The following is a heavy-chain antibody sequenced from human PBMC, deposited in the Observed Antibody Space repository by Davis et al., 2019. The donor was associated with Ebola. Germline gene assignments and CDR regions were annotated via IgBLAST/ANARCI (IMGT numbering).Heavy chain of an antibody. CDR1: GYTFTSYG. CDR2: ISAYNGNT. V-gene: IGHV1-18*01. Sequence: AASVKVSCKASGYTFTSYGISWVRQAPGQGLEWMGWISAYNGNTNYAQKLQGRVTMTTDTSTSTAYMELRSLRSDDTAVYYCARDEKASSWSYNFDPWGQGTLVTVSS. CDR3: ARDEKASSWSYNFDP. D-gene: IGHD6-13*01. J-gene: IGHJ5*02.